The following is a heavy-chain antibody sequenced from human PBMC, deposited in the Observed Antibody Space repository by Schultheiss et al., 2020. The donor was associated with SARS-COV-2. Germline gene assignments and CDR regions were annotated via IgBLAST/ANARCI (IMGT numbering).Heavy chain of an antibody. Sequence: SETLSLTCTVSGGSISSYYWSWIRQPAGKGLEWIGRMYSDGSTNYNPSLKSRVTLSIDTSTNQFSLRLSSVTAADTAVYYCARIVPGSYFDYWGQGTLVTVSS. CDR2: MYSDGST. CDR1: GGSISSYY. V-gene: IGHV4-4*07. D-gene: IGHD2-2*01. CDR3: ARIVPGSYFDY. J-gene: IGHJ4*02.